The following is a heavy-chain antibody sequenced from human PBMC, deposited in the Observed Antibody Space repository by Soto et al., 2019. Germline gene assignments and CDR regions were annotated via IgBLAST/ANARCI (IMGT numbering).Heavy chain of an antibody. CDR1: GFTFSSYA. D-gene: IGHD6-13*01. J-gene: IGHJ6*02. V-gene: IGHV3-23*01. CDR3: ASLYSSRNYYYYGMDV. CDR2: ISGSGGST. Sequence: GGSLRLSCAASGFTFSSYAMSWVRQAPGKGLEWVSAISGSGGSTYYADSVKGRFTISRDNSKNTLYLQMNSLRAEDTAVYYCASLYSSRNYYYYGMDVWGQGTTVTVSS.